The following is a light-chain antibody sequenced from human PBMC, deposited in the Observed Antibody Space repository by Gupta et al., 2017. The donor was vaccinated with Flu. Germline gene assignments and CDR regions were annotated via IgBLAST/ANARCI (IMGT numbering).Light chain of an antibody. V-gene: IGLV2-11*01. CDR2: DVN. Sequence: DVNQRPSGVTHRFSASKSAYTASLTISGLQPDDEGDYYCCSFGGSGTWIFGAGTKLTVL. J-gene: IGLJ2*01. CDR3: CSFGGSGTWI.